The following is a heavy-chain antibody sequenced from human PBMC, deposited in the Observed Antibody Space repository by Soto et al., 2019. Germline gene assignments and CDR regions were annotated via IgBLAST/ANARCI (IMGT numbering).Heavy chain of an antibody. J-gene: IGHJ1*01. V-gene: IGHV3-33*01. Sequence: GSLRLSCAASGFTFSTYGLHWVRQAPGKGLEWVAVIWDDGSNKYYADSVKGRFTISRDYSKNTLYLQMNSLRAEDTAVYYCATVIGSSRGAEYLQHWGQGTPVTVSS. D-gene: IGHD6-6*01. CDR2: IWDDGSNK. CDR1: GFTFSTYG. CDR3: ATVIGSSRGAEYLQH.